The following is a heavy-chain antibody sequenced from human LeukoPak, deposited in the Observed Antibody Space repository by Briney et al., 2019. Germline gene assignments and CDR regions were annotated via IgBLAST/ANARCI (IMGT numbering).Heavy chain of an antibody. CDR1: GFTLSTNA. CDR2: ISGSGAST. J-gene: IGHJ4*02. V-gene: IGHV3-23*01. D-gene: IGHD1-26*01. Sequence: GGSLRLSCLTSGFTLSTNAMGWVRQAPGKGLEWISGISGSGASTYYADSVKGRFTISRDDSRNTLYLQMNSLRGDDTAVYYCARDSGSYYFESLYFDYWGQGTLVTVSS. CDR3: ARDSGSYYFESLYFDY.